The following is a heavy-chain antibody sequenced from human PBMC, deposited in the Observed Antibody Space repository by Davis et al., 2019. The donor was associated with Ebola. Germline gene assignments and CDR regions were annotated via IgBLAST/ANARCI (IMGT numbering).Heavy chain of an antibody. D-gene: IGHD3-3*01. V-gene: IGHV3-11*06. CDR2: ISSSSSNT. CDR3: VRGFLYVI. J-gene: IGHJ3*02. CDR1: GFSFGDYY. Sequence: GESLKISCAASGFSFGDYYMSWIRQAPGKGLEWVSYISSSSSNTNYADSVKGRFTISRDNAKNSLYLQMNSLRAEDTAVYYCVRGFLYVIWGQGTMVTVSS.